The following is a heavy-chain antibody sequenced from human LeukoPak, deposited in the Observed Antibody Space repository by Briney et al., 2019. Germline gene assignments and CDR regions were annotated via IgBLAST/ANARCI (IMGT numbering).Heavy chain of an antibody. CDR3: AKDVHSSGYYYYYYGMDV. CDR1: GFTFDDYA. Sequence: GGSLRLSCAASGFTFDDYAMHWLRHAPGKGLEWGSGISWNSGSIGYADSVKGRFTISRDNAKNSLYLQMHSLRAEDTALYYCAKDVHSSGYYYYYYGMDVWGQGTTVTVSS. CDR2: ISWNSGSI. J-gene: IGHJ6*02. D-gene: IGHD3-22*01. V-gene: IGHV3-9*01.